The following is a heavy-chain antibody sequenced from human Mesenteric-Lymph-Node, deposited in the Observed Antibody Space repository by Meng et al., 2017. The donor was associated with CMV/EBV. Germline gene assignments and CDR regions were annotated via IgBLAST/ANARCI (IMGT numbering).Heavy chain of an antibody. CDR3: AKVIGSSSY. J-gene: IGHJ4*02. D-gene: IGHD6-6*01. V-gene: IGHV3-74*01. CDR1: GSTFSSYW. Sequence: GESLKISCAASGSTFSSYWMHWVRKDPGKGLVWVSRINSDGSSTSYADSVKGRFTISRDNAKNTLYLQMNSLRAEDTAVYYCAKVIGSSSYWGQGTLVTVSS. CDR2: INSDGSST.